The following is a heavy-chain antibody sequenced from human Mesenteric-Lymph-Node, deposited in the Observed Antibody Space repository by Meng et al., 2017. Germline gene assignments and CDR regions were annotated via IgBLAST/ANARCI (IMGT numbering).Heavy chain of an antibody. CDR3: FREGIGLGSYFPYYFDS. CDR1: GVSISSSSYD. J-gene: IGHJ4*02. CDR2: IYYSGST. Sequence: SDTLSLTCTVSGVSISSSSYDWGWIRQPPGKGLEWIGSIYYSGSTNYNPSLKSRVTISLDTSKNQFYLSLSSVTAADTAVYYCFREGIGLGSYFPYYFDSWGQGMLVTVSS. V-gene: IGHV4-39*07. D-gene: IGHD3-10*01.